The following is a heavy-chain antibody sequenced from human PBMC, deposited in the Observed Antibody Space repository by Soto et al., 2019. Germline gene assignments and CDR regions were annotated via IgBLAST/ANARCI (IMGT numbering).Heavy chain of an antibody. CDR1: GYTFTSYG. J-gene: IGHJ4*02. Sequence: ASVKVSCKASGYTFTSYGISWVRQAPGQGLEWMGWISAYNGNTNYAQKLQGRVTMTTDTSTSTAYMELRSLRSDDTAVYYCARDGITIFGVVNIDYWGRGTLVTVSS. V-gene: IGHV1-18*04. CDR3: ARDGITIFGVVNIDY. D-gene: IGHD3-3*01. CDR2: ISAYNGNT.